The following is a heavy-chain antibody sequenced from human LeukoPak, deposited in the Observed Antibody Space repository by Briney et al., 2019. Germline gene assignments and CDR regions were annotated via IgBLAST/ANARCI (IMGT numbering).Heavy chain of an antibody. D-gene: IGHD2-15*01. V-gene: IGHV4-59*08. Sequence: PSETLSLTCTASGGSISSYYWSWIRQPPGKGLEWIGYIYYSGSTNYNPSLKSRVTISVDTSKNQFSLKLSSVTAADTAVYYCARRYCSGGSCYSGGNWFDPWGQGTLVTVSS. J-gene: IGHJ5*02. CDR3: ARRYCSGGSCYSGGNWFDP. CDR1: GGSISSYY. CDR2: IYYSGST.